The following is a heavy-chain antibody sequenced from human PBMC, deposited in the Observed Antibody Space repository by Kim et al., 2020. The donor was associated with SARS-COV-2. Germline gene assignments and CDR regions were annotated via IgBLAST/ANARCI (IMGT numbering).Heavy chain of an antibody. J-gene: IGHJ3*02. CDR1: GGSISSGGYY. V-gene: IGHV4-31*03. D-gene: IGHD3-22*01. CDR3: ARATICMIVVVKAFDI. Sequence: SETLSLTCTVSGGSISSGGYYWSWIRQHPGKGLEWIGYIYYSGSTYYNPSLKSRVTISVDTSKNQFSLKLSSVTAADTAVYYCARATICMIVVVKAFDIWGQGTMVTVSS. CDR2: IYYSGST.